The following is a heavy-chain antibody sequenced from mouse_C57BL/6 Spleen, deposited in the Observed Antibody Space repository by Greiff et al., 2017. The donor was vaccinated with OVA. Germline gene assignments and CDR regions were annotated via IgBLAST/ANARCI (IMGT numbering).Heavy chain of an antibody. CDR2: ISYDGSN. CDR1: GYSITSGYY. CDR3: ARGNYGNYWFAY. Sequence: VQLVESGPGLVKPSQSLSLTCSVTGYSITSGYYWNWIRQFPGNKLEWMGYISYDGSNNYNPSLKNRISITRDTSKNQFFLKLNSVTTEDTATYYCARGNYGNYWFAYWGQGTLVTVSA. D-gene: IGHD2-1*01. J-gene: IGHJ3*01. V-gene: IGHV3-6*01.